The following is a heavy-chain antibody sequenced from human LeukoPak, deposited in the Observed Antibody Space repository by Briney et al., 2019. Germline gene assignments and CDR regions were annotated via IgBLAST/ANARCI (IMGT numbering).Heavy chain of an antibody. CDR3: AKGPSGSSALDY. CDR1: GFTFSSYG. D-gene: IGHD1-26*01. V-gene: IGHV3-30*02. CDR2: IRYDGSNK. Sequence: GGSLRLSCAASGFTFSSYGMHWVRQAPGKGLEGVAFIRYDGSNKYYADSVKGRFTISRDNSKNTLYLQMNSLRAEDTAVYYCAKGPSGSSALDYWGQGTLVTVSS. J-gene: IGHJ4*02.